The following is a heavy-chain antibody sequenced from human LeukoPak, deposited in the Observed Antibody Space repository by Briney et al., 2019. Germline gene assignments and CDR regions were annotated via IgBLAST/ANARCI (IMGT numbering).Heavy chain of an antibody. D-gene: IGHD2-2*01. CDR2: ISSSSSYI. CDR1: GFTFSSYS. CDR3: ARAWRGYCSSTSCSVGY. J-gene: IGHJ4*02. Sequence: PGGSLRPSCAASGFTFSSYSMNWVRQAPGKALEWVSSISSSSSYIYYADSVKGRFTISRDNAKNSLYLQMNSLRAEDTAVYYCARAWRGYCSSTSCSVGYWGQGTLVTVSS. V-gene: IGHV3-21*01.